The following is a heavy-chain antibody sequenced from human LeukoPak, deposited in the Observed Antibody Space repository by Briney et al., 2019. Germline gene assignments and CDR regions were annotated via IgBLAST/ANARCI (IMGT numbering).Heavy chain of an antibody. Sequence: ASVKVSCKASGYTFTGYYMHWVRQAPGQGLEWMGWINPNSGGTNYAQKFQGRVTMTRDTSISTAYMELSRLRSDDTAVYYCARADGGDYDSSGYYYSDALDIWGQGTMVTVSS. CDR3: ARADGGDYDSSGYYYSDALDI. V-gene: IGHV1-2*02. J-gene: IGHJ3*02. D-gene: IGHD3-22*01. CDR2: INPNSGGT. CDR1: GYTFTGYY.